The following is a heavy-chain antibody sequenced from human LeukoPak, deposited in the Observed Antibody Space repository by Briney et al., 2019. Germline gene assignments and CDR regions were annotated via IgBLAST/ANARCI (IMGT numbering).Heavy chain of an antibody. J-gene: IGHJ3*02. CDR2: ISSSSCYI. Sequence: GGPLRLFCAASGLPLSSYRMKWARGATGKGLECVSSISSSSCYIYYADSVKGRFTISRDNANNSLYLQMNSLRAEGTAVYYCARVHGDYSDAFDIWGQGTMVTVSS. CDR3: ARVHGDYSDAFDI. V-gene: IGHV3-21*01. D-gene: IGHD4-17*01. CDR1: GLPLSSYR.